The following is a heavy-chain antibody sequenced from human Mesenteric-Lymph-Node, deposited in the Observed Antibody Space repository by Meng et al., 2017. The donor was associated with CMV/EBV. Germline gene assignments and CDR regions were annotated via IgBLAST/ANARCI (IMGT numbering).Heavy chain of an antibody. CDR2: INPKSGDT. CDR3: ARDKLQLERLDYGMDV. Sequence: ASVKVSCKASGYTFSGYYMHWVRQAPGQGLEWMGWINPKSGDTNYAEKFQGRVTMTRDTSISTAYMELSRLRSDDTAVYYCARDKLQLERLDYGMDVWGQGTTVTVSS. CDR1: GYTFSGYY. D-gene: IGHD1-1*01. V-gene: IGHV1-2*02. J-gene: IGHJ6*02.